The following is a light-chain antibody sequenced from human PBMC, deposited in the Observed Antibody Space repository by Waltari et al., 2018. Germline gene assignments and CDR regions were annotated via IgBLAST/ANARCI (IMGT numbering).Light chain of an antibody. V-gene: IGKV1-13*02. J-gene: IGKJ5*01. CDR3: QQLHSYPIT. CDR1: QGISSA. CDR2: AAS. Sequence: AIHLTQSPSSLSASVGHRITITCRASQGISSALAWYQQKPGESPKFLSYAASSLQSGVPSRFSGSASGTDFTLTITSLQPEDFATYYCQQLHSYPITFGQGTRLEIK.